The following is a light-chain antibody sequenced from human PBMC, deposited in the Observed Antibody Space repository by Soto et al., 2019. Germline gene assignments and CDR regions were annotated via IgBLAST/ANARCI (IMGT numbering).Light chain of an antibody. CDR2: GNF. V-gene: IGLV1-40*01. CDR3: QSYASSLSGSV. CDR1: SSNIGAGYD. Sequence: QSALTHPPSVSGAPGQRVTISCTGSSSNIGAGYDVHWYQQLPGTAPKLLIYGNFDRPSGVPDRFSGSKSGTSASLAITGLQAEDEADYYCQSYASSLSGSVFGTGTKVTV. J-gene: IGLJ1*01.